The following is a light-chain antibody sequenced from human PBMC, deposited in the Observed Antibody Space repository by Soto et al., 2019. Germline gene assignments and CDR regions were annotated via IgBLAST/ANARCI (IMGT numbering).Light chain of an antibody. J-gene: IGKJ1*01. CDR2: GAS. CDR3: QQYGSSPPGT. CDR1: QSVYSS. Sequence: ETVMTQSPATLSVSPGERATLSCRASQSVYSSLAWYQQKPGQAPRLLIYGASSRATGIPDRFSGSGSGTDFTLTISRLEPEDFAVYYCQQYGSSPPGTFGQGTKVDIK. V-gene: IGKV3-20*01.